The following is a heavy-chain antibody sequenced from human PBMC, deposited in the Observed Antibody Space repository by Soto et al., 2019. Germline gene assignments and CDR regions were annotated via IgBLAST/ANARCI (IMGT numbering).Heavy chain of an antibody. CDR1: GFTFSDAW. D-gene: IGHD3-10*01. Sequence: EVQLVESGGGMVMPGGSLRLSCAASGFTFSDAWMTWIRQAPGKGLQCVGRIKRKIDGETTDYAAPVKGRFTISRDDSKRTRYQQMNRLKVEDTAMYYCVTDRGGGMDVWGQGTTVTVSS. CDR2: IKRKIDGETT. CDR3: VTDRGGGMDV. V-gene: IGHV3-15*01. J-gene: IGHJ6*01.